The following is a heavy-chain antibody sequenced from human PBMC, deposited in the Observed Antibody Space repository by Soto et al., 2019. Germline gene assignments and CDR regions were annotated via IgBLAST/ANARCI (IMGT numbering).Heavy chain of an antibody. D-gene: IGHD1-26*01. CDR2: FSDSGGTS. V-gene: IGHV3-23*04. J-gene: IGHJ4*02. CDR1: GFIFSNSV. Sequence: EVQLVDSGGGLVQPGGSLRLSCAASGFIFSNSVMSWVRQAPGKGLEWVSSFSDSGGTSYYADSVKGRFTIARDNSKNTLYLQMNSLRAEDTAIYYCAKRPRALLTFDYWGQGTLVTVSS. CDR3: AKRPRALLTFDY.